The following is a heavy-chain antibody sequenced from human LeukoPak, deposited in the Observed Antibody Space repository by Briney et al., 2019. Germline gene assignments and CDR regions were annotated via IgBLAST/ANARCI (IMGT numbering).Heavy chain of an antibody. CDR1: GFTFSTSW. Sequence: GGSLRLSCAASGFTFSTSWMHWVRQAPGKGLVWVSRIKSDGSTTTYADSVKGRFTISRDNAKNTLFPQMNSLRAEDTAVYYCARYCSGGSCLDYWGQGTLVTVSS. CDR3: ARYCSGGSCLDY. D-gene: IGHD2-15*01. J-gene: IGHJ4*02. CDR2: IKSDGSTT. V-gene: IGHV3-74*01.